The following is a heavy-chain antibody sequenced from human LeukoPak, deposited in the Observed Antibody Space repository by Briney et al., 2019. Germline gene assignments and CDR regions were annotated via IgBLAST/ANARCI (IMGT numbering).Heavy chain of an antibody. J-gene: IGHJ4*02. D-gene: IGHD6-13*01. Sequence: PSETLSLTCAVSGYSISSGYYWGWIRKPPGKGLEWIGSIYHSGSTYYNPSLKSRVTISVDTSKNQFSLKLSSVTAADTAVYYCARIIRQQLVLDYWGPGTLVTVSS. V-gene: IGHV4-38-2*01. CDR2: IYHSGST. CDR1: GYSISSGYY. CDR3: ARIIRQQLVLDY.